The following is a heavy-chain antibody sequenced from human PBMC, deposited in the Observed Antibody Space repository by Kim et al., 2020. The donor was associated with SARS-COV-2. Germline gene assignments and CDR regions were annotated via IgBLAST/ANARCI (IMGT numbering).Heavy chain of an antibody. Sequence: SETLSLTCTVSGDSVSSGIYYWTWIRQPPGKALEWISYAYYSGYTKYNPSLKSRVTSSVDTSKNQFSLKVTSVTAADTAIYYCARGTDYGLDYCGQGTLVTVSS. CDR2: AYYSGYT. CDR3: ARGTDYGLDY. V-gene: IGHV4-61*01. CDR1: GDSVSSGIYY. D-gene: IGHD3-16*01. J-gene: IGHJ4*02.